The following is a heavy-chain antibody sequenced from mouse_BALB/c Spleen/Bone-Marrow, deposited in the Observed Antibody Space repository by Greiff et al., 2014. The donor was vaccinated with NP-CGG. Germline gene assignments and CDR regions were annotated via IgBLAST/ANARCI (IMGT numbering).Heavy chain of an antibody. CDR2: INPYNGGT. V-gene: IGHV1-18*01. Sequence: VQLKESGPELVKPGASMKISCKASGYSFTGYTMNWVKQSHGQNLEWIGLINPYNGGTSYNQKFKDKATLTVDKSSSTAYMELLSLTSEDSAVYYCARGLEYAVDYWGQGTSVTVSS. CDR1: GYSFTGYT. D-gene: IGHD2-13*01. J-gene: IGHJ4*01. CDR3: ARGLEYAVDY.